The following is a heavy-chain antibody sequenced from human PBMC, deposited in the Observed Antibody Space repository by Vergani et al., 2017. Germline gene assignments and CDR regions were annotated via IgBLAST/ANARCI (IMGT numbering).Heavy chain of an antibody. Sequence: QVQLVESGGGVVQPGRSLRLSCAASGFTFSSYGMHWVRQAPGKGLEWVAVISYDGSNKYYADSVKGRFTISRDNSKKTLYLQMNSLRAEDTAVYYCAKGQDYYDSSGPDYGAFDIWGQGTMVTVSS. V-gene: IGHV3-30*18. CDR2: ISYDGSNK. CDR1: GFTFSSYG. CDR3: AKGQDYYDSSGPDYGAFDI. J-gene: IGHJ3*02. D-gene: IGHD3-22*01.